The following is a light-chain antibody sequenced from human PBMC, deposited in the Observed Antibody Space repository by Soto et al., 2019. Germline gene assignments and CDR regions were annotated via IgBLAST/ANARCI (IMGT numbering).Light chain of an antibody. CDR1: SSDVGGYNY. CDR3: SLYTSSSTYV. J-gene: IGLJ1*01. CDR2: DVS. Sequence: QSALTQPASVSGSPGQWITISCTGTSSDVGGYNYVSWYQQHPGKAPKLMIYDVSNRPSGVSNRFSGSKSVNTASLTISGLQAEDEADYYCSLYTSSSTYVFGTGTKVTVL. V-gene: IGLV2-14*01.